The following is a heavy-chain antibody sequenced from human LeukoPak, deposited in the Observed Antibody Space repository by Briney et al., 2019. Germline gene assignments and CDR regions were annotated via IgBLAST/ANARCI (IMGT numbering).Heavy chain of an antibody. CDR3: ARGQGYSLFPDNYYFDY. J-gene: IGHJ4*02. CDR2: INPNSGGT. V-gene: IGHV1-2*02. Sequence: ASVKVSCKASGFTFTGYYMHWVRQAPGQGLEWMGWINPNSGGTDYAQKFQGRVTMTRDTSINTAYMELSRLRSDDTAVYYCARGQGYSLFPDNYYFDYWGQGALVTVSS. D-gene: IGHD5-18*01. CDR1: GFTFTGYY.